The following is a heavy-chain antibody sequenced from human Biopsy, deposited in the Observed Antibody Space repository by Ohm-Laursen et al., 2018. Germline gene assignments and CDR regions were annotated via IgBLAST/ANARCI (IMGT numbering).Heavy chain of an antibody. CDR1: GGSFSGYD. J-gene: IGHJ3*01. Sequence: GTLSLTCAVDGGSFSGYDWTWIRQPPGKGLEWVGEFSHTGTTIYNPSLKSRLTISVDKSKNHFSLRLTSVTAADTATYFCARGPYGDNEGAFDVWGQGTVVTVSS. V-gene: IGHV4-34*01. CDR2: FSHTGTT. D-gene: IGHD4/OR15-4a*01. CDR3: ARGPYGDNEGAFDV.